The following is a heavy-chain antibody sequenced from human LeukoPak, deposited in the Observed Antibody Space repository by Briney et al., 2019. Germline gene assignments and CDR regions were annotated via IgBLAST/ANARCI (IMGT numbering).Heavy chain of an antibody. D-gene: IGHD1-26*01. V-gene: IGHV3-20*04. J-gene: IGHJ6*03. CDR1: GFTFDDHG. CDR3: ARTRELLRDYYYYYMDV. CDR2: INWNGGST. Sequence: GGSLRLSCAASGFTFDDHGMTWVRQAPGKGLEWLSGINWNGGSTGYADSVKGRFTISRDNAKNSLYLQMNSLRAKDTALYYCARTRELLRDYYYYYMDVWGKGTTVTVSS.